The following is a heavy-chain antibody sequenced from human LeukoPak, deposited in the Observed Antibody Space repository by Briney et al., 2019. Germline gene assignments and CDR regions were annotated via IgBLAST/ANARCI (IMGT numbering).Heavy chain of an antibody. D-gene: IGHD3-22*01. CDR1: GFTFSIYW. CDR3: ARTPSGVVVITSYDY. V-gene: IGHV3-64*01. J-gene: IGHJ4*02. Sequence: GGSLRLSCAASGFTFSIYWMHWVRQAPGKGLEYVSAISSNGGTTYYANSVKGRFTISRDNSKNTLYLQMGSLRAEDMAVYYCARTPSGVVVITSYDYWGQGTLVTVSS. CDR2: ISSNGGTT.